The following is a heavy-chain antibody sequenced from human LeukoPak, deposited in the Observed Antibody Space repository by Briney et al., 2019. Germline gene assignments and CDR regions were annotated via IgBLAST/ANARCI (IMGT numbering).Heavy chain of an antibody. J-gene: IGHJ4*02. CDR1: GGSFSGYY. D-gene: IGHD3-22*01. V-gene: IGHV4-34*01. Sequence: SETLSLTCAVYGGSFSGYYWSWIRQPPGKGLEWIGEINDGGSTNYNPSLKSRVTISIDTSKNQFSLKLSSVTAADTAVYYCARSHLPYDSSGYYDYWGQGTLVTVSS. CDR2: INDGGST. CDR3: ARSHLPYDSSGYYDY.